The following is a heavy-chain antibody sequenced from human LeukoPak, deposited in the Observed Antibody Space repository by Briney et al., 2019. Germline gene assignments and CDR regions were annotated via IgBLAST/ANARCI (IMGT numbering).Heavy chain of an antibody. Sequence: GGSLRLSCAASGFTFSSYAMSWVRQAPGKGLEWVSAISGSGGSTYYADSVKGRFTISRDNSKNTLYLQMNSLRAEDTAVYYCAKFIARYTHSYDILTGYPYGMDVWGQGTTVTVSS. D-gene: IGHD3-9*01. CDR2: ISGSGGST. CDR3: AKFIARYTHSYDILTGYPYGMDV. J-gene: IGHJ6*02. V-gene: IGHV3-23*01. CDR1: GFTFSSYA.